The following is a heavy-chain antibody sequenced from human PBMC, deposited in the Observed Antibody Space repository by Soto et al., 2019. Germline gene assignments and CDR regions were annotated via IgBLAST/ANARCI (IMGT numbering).Heavy chain of an antibody. CDR3: ARYIRGPTVFYFHF. CDR2: VTYNGDNT. Sequence: GGSLRLSCAASGFTFRSDAMTWVRQAPGNGLEWVSVVTYNGDNTYYADSVKGRFTISRDNSKEKVDLQMNSLTAEDTAVYYCARYIRGPTVFYFHFWGPGVLVTVPQ. V-gene: IGHV3-23*01. CDR1: GFTFRSDA. J-gene: IGHJ4*02. D-gene: IGHD3-3*02.